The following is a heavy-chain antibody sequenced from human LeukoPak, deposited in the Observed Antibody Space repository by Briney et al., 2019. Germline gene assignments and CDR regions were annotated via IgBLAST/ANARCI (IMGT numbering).Heavy chain of an antibody. D-gene: IGHD6-13*01. CDR2: IYYSGST. J-gene: IGHJ6*03. V-gene: IGHV4-59*01. CDR1: GGSISSYY. CDR3: ARLSFLSESGYSSSWSYCYYYYMDV. Sequence: SETLSLTCTVSGGSISSYYWSWIRQPPGKGLEWIGYIYYSGSTNYNSSLKSRVTISVDTSKNQFSLKLSSVTAADTAVYYCARLSFLSESGYSSSWSYCYYYYMDVWGKGTTVTVSS.